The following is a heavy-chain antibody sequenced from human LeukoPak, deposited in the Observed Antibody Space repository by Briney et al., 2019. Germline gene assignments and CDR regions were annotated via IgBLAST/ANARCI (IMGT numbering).Heavy chain of an antibody. V-gene: IGHV3-23*01. CDR3: AKAPVGHCSGGSCYPFDY. Sequence: GGSLRLSCAASGFTFSSYAMSWVRQAPGKGLEWVSSISGSGGSTGYADSVKGRFTISRDNPKNTPYVQMNSLRAEDTAVYYCAKAPVGHCSGGSCYPFDYWGQGTLVTVSS. J-gene: IGHJ4*02. D-gene: IGHD2-15*01. CDR1: GFTFSSYA. CDR2: ISGSGGST.